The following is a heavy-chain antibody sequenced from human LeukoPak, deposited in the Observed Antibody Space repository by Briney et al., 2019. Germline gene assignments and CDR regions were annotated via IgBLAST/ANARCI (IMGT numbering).Heavy chain of an antibody. V-gene: IGHV4-38-2*01. CDR1: GYSIRSGHY. Sequence: PSETLSLTCAVSGYSIRSGHYWGWIRPSPGKELEWIGSINHSGITEYNPSLKSRVTLSVDTSKNQFSLQLRSVTAADRALYYCARSGDYIKEGFDYWGQGTQVTVSS. CDR3: ARSGDYIKEGFDY. D-gene: IGHD3-22*01. CDR2: INHSGIT. J-gene: IGHJ4*02.